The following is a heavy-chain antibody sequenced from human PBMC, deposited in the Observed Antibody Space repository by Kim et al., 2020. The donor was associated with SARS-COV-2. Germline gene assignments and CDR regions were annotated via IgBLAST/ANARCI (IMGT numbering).Heavy chain of an antibody. Sequence: GGSLRLSCAASGFTFDDYAMHWVRQAPGKGLEWVSLISWDGGSTYYADSVKGRFTISRDNSKNSLYLQMNSLRAEDTALYYCAKGSRYDGYYYGMDVWGQGTTVTVSS. CDR3: AKGSRYDGYYYGMDV. CDR1: GFTFDDYA. CDR2: ISWDGGST. D-gene: IGHD3-3*01. V-gene: IGHV3-43D*03. J-gene: IGHJ6*02.